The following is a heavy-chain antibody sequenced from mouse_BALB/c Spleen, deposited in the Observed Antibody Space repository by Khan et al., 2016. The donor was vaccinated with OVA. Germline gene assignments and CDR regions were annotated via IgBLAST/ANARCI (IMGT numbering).Heavy chain of an antibody. CDR1: GYTFTTYW. Sequence: VHLQESGAELAKPGASVKMSCKASGYTFTTYWMHWVKQRPVQGLEWIGYINPTSGYTDYNEKFKDRATLSADKSPSTAYMQLSSLTSEDSAVYYCTRDRIDYWGQGTTLTVSS. CDR3: TRDRIDY. CDR2: INPTSGYT. V-gene: IGHV1-7*01. J-gene: IGHJ2*01.